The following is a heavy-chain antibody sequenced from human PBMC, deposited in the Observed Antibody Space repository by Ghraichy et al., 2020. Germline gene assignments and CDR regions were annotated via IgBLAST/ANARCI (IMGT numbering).Heavy chain of an antibody. CDR2: INHSGST. Sequence: SETLSLTCAVYGGSFSGYHWSWIRQPPGKGLEWIGEINHSGSTNYNPSLKSRVTISVDTSKNQFSLKLSSVTAADTAVYYCARCVAARLGWFDPWGQGTLVTVSS. V-gene: IGHV4-34*01. J-gene: IGHJ5*02. D-gene: IGHD6-6*01. CDR1: GGSFSGYH. CDR3: ARCVAARLGWFDP.